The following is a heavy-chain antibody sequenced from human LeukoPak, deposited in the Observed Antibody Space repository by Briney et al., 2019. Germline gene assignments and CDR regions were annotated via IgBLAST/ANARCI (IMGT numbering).Heavy chain of an antibody. Sequence: GASVKVSCKASGYIFTGYYMHWVRQAPGQGLEWMGWINPNSGDTNYAQKFQGRVTMTRDTSISTAYMELSRLRSDYTAVYYCARDPYDSSSYYYSYFDYWGQGTLVTVSS. CDR3: ARDPYDSSSYYYSYFDY. CDR2: INPNSGDT. CDR1: GYIFTGYY. J-gene: IGHJ4*02. V-gene: IGHV1-2*02. D-gene: IGHD3-22*01.